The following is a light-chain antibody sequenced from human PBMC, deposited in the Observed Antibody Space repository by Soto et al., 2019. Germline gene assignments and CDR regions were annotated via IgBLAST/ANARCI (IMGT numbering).Light chain of an antibody. J-gene: IGKJ4*01. CDR3: QQYGSSTLT. CDR1: QGVRSNY. V-gene: IGKV3-20*01. Sequence: EIVLTQSPGTLSLSPGERATLSCRASQGVRSNYLAWYQQKPGQAPRFLIYDASSRATGIPDRFSGSGSGTDFTLTISRLEPEDFAVYYCQQYGSSTLTFGGGTKVDIK. CDR2: DAS.